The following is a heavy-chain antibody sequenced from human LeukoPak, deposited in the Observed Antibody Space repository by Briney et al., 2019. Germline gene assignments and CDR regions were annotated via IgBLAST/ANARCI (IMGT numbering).Heavy chain of an antibody. Sequence: GGSLRLSCAASGFTFSSYAMRWVRQAPGKGLEWVAVISYDGSNKYYADSVKGRFTISRDNSKNTLYLQMNSLRAEDTAVYYCARVSRENYDSSGYYLDYWGQGTLVTVSS. D-gene: IGHD3-22*01. CDR3: ARVSRENYDSSGYYLDY. V-gene: IGHV3-30*04. CDR1: GFTFSSYA. CDR2: ISYDGSNK. J-gene: IGHJ4*02.